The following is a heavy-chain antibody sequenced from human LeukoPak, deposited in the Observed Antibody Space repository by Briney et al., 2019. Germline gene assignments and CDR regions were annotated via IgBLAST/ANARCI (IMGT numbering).Heavy chain of an antibody. Sequence: GGSLRLSCAASGFTVSSNYMSWVRQAPGKGLEWVSVIYSGGSTYYADSVKGRFTISRDNSKNTLYLQMNSLRAEDTAVYYCAKDPPHSSGWEGWSWGQGTLVTVSS. D-gene: IGHD6-19*01. CDR3: AKDPPHSSGWEGWS. J-gene: IGHJ5*02. CDR1: GFTVSSNY. CDR2: IYSGGST. V-gene: IGHV3-53*01.